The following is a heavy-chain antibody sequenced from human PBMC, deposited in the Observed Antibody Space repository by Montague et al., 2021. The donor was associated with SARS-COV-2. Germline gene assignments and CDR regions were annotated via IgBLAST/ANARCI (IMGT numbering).Heavy chain of an antibody. CDR2: IFHSGTT. CDR1: GGSISSDNW. Sequence: SETLSLTRTVSGGSISSDNWWTWVRPPPGKGLEWIGDIFHSGTTNYNPSLKSRLTISVDKSKNQISLKLISVTAADTAMYYCALPLGGARFDPWGQGTLVTVSS. D-gene: IGHD3-16*01. J-gene: IGHJ5*02. CDR3: ALPLGGARFDP. V-gene: IGHV4-4*02.